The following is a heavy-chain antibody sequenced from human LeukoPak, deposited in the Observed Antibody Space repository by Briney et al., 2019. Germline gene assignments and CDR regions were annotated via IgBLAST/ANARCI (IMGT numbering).Heavy chain of an antibody. CDR1: GFTFNSYV. CDR2: INGGGGNT. D-gene: IGHD2-15*01. Sequence: GGSLRLSCAASGFTFNSYVMSWVRQAPGKGLEWVSAINGGGGNTYYADSVKGRFTISRDNSKNMVYLQMNTLRADDTAVCYCAKSVVVITFRFDDWGQGALVTVSS. CDR3: AKSVVVITFRFDD. V-gene: IGHV3-23*01. J-gene: IGHJ4*02.